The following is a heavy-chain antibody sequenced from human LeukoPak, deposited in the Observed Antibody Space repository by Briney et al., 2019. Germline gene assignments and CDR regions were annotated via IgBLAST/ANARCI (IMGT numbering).Heavy chain of an antibody. Sequence: PGGSLRLSCAASGFTFSDYNMRWIRQAPGKGLEWVSSISRSGSTKYYADSVKGRFTISRDNAKNSLFLQMNSLRAEDTAVYYCARSLYYPRYFDYWGQGTLVTVSS. CDR3: ARSLYYPRYFDY. D-gene: IGHD3-10*01. CDR2: ISRSGSTK. V-gene: IGHV3-11*01. CDR1: GFTFSDYN. J-gene: IGHJ4*02.